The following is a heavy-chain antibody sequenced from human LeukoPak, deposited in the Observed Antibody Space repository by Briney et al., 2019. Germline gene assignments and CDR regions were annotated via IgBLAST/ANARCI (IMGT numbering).Heavy chain of an antibody. V-gene: IGHV3-23*01. J-gene: IGHJ4*02. D-gene: IGHD1-1*01. CDR3: AKARQPTESYCDY. CDR2: ISGRDNT. Sequence: GGSLRLSCAASGFTFGSYTMSWVRQAPGKGLEWVSAISGRDNTYYADSVKGRFTISRDNSKNTVSLQMSSLRVEDTAVYYCAKARQPTESYCDYWGQGTLVTVSS. CDR1: GFTFGSYT.